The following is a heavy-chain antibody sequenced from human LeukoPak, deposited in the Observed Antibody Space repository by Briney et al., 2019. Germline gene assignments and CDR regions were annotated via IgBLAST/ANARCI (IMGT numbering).Heavy chain of an antibody. V-gene: IGHV3-30-3*01. J-gene: IGHJ4*02. D-gene: IGHD6-19*01. Sequence: PGRSLRLSCAASGFTFSSYAMHWVRQAPGKGLEWVAVISYDGSNKYYADSVKGRFTISRDNSKNTLYLQMNSLRAEDTAVYYCARAEGIAVAGTLGYWGQGTLVTVSS. CDR2: ISYDGSNK. CDR3: ARAEGIAVAGTLGY. CDR1: GFTFSSYA.